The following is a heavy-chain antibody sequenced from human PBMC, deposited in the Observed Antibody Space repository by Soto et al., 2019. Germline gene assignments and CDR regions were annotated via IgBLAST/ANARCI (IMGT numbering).Heavy chain of an antibody. D-gene: IGHD4-17*01. CDR2: ISANGGRT. CDR1: EFTFSTFF. V-gene: IGHV3-23*01. Sequence: PGGSLRLSCAASEFTFSTFFMTWVRQAPGKGLDWVSSISANGGRTLYADSVKGRFTISRDNSKNTLYLQMNSLRPEDTAVYYCARDPNGDYFGAFDFWGQKTMVTVSS. CDR3: ARDPNGDYFGAFDF. J-gene: IGHJ3*01.